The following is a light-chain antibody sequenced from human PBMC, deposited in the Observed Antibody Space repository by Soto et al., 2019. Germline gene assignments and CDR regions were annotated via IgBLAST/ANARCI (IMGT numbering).Light chain of an antibody. CDR2: AAS. CDR3: QQSYSTPIT. V-gene: IGKV1-39*01. Sequence: DIQMTQSPSSLSASVVDRVTITCRASQSISSYLNWYQQKPGKAPKLLIYAASSLQSGVPSRFSGSGSGTDFTLTISSLQPKDFATYYCQQSYSTPITFGQGTRLEIK. CDR1: QSISSY. J-gene: IGKJ5*01.